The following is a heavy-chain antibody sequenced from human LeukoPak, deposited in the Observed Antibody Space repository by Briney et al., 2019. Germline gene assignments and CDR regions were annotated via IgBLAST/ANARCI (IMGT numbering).Heavy chain of an antibody. J-gene: IGHJ1*01. CDR3: AKPNDYGDPEYFQH. V-gene: IGHV3-23*01. CDR2: ISGGGGST. Sequence: GGSLRLSCAASGLTSSSYAMSWVRQAPGKGLEWVSAISGGGGSTYYADSVKGRFTISRDNSKNTLYLQMSSLRAEDTAVYYCAKPNDYGDPEYFQHWGQGALVTVSS. D-gene: IGHD4-17*01. CDR1: GLTSSSYA.